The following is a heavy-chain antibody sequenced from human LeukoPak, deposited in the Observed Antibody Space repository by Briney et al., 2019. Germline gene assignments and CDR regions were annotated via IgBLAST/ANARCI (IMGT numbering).Heavy chain of an antibody. CDR2: IVVGSGNT. CDR3: AAAAAPIRYSSSWYLAY. Sequence: SVKVSFKASGFTFTSSAVQWVRQARGQRLEWIGWIVVGSGNTNYAQKFQERVTITRDMSTSTAYMELSSLRSEDTAVYYCAAAAAPIRYSSSWYLAYWGQGTLVTVSS. CDR1: GFTFTSSA. D-gene: IGHD6-13*01. V-gene: IGHV1-58*01. J-gene: IGHJ4*02.